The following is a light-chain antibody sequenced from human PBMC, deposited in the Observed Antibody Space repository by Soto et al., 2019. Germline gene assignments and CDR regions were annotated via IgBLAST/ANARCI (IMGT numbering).Light chain of an antibody. J-gene: IGKJ3*01. CDR1: QSVSSSY. CDR2: GAS. CDR3: QQYGSSPPIT. Sequence: EIVLTQSPGTLSLSPGERATLSCRASQSVSSSYLAWYQQKPGQAPRLLIYGASSRATGIPDRFSGSGSGTDFTLTISTLEPEDFAVYYCQQYGSSPPITFGPGNKVDIK. V-gene: IGKV3-20*01.